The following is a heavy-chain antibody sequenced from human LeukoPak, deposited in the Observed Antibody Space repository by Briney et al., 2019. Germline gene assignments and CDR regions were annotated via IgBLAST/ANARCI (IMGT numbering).Heavy chain of an antibody. D-gene: IGHD3-10*01. Sequence: GSLRLSCAASGFHFRTYAMHWVRHAPGKGLEWMAIISYDGSSEYYADSVKGRFTVSRDNSENTLSLHMNSLRPEDTAVYFCARGYFLGSGSFDYWGQGAPVTVSS. CDR3: ARGYFLGSGSFDY. V-gene: IGHV3-30*04. J-gene: IGHJ4*02. CDR1: GFHFRTYA. CDR2: ISYDGSSE.